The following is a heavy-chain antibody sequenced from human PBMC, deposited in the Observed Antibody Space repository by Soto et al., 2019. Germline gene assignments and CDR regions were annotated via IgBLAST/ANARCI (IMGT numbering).Heavy chain of an antibody. CDR1: GGSVSNSY. CDR2: VYYSGST. J-gene: IGHJ4*02. V-gene: IGHV4-59*02. D-gene: IGHD1-26*01. Sequence: SETLSLTXTVSGGSVSNSYWGWIRQPPGKGLEWVAYVYYSGSTNYNPSLGSRVTISVDKSKNQFSLKMTSVTGADTAVYYCARGRSHDWELLVQYFDYWGQGTLVTVS. CDR3: ARGRSHDWELLVQYFDY.